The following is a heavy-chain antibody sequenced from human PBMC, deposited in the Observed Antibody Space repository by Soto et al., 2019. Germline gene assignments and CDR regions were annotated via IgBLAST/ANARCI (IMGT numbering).Heavy chain of an antibody. Sequence: QPQLVESGGGVVQPGRSLRLSCVVSGFTFSHYAMHWVRQAPGKGLECVTSIQFDGSTKYYADSVKGRFTISRDNSKNTLFLQTDSLRVEDTAVYYCAKAAGGSSRGPPERWGQGTLVTVSS. CDR3: AKAAGGSSRGPPER. CDR2: IQFDGSTK. V-gene: IGHV3-30*18. CDR1: GFTFSHYA. J-gene: IGHJ4*02. D-gene: IGHD1-26*01.